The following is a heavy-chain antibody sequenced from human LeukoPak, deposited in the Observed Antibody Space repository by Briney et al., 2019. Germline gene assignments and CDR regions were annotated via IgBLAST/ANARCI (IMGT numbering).Heavy chain of an antibody. V-gene: IGHV4-59*08. Sequence: SETLSLTCTVSGGSLSSYYWSWIRQPPGKGLEWIGYIYYRGRTKYNPSLQSRVTISVDTSRNQVSLRLGSVTAADTAVYYFARQSDDLGYCQHWGQGTLVSVSS. D-gene: IGHD3-16*01. J-gene: IGHJ1*01. CDR1: GGSLSSYY. CDR2: IYYRGRT. CDR3: ARQSDDLGYCQH.